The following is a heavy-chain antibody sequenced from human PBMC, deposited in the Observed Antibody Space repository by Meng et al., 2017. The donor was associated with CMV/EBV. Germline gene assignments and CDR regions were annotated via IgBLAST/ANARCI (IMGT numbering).Heavy chain of an antibody. J-gene: IGHJ3*02. CDR1: GFTVSSNY. D-gene: IGHD3-3*01. V-gene: IGHV3-66*02. CDR3: VSRSVRITIFGVAHDAFDI. Sequence: GESLKISCAASGFTVSSNYMSWVRQAPGKGLEWVSVIYSGGSTYYADSVKGRFTISRDNSKNTLYLQMNSLRAEDTAVYYCVSRSVRITIFGVAHDAFDIWGQGTMVTVSS. CDR2: IYSGGST.